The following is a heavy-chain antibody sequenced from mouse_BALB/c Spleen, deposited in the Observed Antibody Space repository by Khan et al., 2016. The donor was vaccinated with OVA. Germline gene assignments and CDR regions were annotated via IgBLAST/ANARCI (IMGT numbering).Heavy chain of an antibody. D-gene: IGHD2-14*01. Sequence: VQLKQSGPDLVKPGASVKISCKASGYSFTLYYMSWVKQSHGKSLEWIGRVNPNTGGTDHNQEFKGKAILTVDKSSNTAYMELLSLTSEDSAVYYCARGYDFFAHWGQGTLVTVSA. CDR3: ARGYDFFAH. V-gene: IGHV1-26*01. CDR2: VNPNTGGT. CDR1: GYSFTLYY. J-gene: IGHJ3*01.